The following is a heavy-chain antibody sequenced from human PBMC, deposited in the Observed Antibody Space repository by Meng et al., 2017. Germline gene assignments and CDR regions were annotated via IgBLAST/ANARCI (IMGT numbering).Heavy chain of an antibody. CDR3: ARSDWFDP. CDR1: GFTFSSYW. Sequence: VKLEESGGGLVQPGGSLRLSCAASGFTFSSYWMHWVRQAPGKGLVWVSRIKPDGTMTVYADSVKGRFTISRDNAKNTLYLQMNSLRSDDTAAYYCARSDWFDPWGQGTLVTVSS. J-gene: IGHJ5*02. CDR2: IKPDGTMT. V-gene: IGHV3-74*02.